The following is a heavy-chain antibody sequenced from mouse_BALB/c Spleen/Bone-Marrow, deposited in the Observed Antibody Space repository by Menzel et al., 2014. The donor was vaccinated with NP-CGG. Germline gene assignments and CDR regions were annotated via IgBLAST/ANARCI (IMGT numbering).Heavy chain of an antibody. Sequence: EVQLQQSGPELVKPGASVKISCKAPGYSFTGYFMNWVVQSHGKSLEWIGRINPYNGDTFYNQKFKGKATLTVDKSSSTAHMELRSLASEDSAVYYCARSGYYGSSYFDYWGQGTTLTVSS. CDR1: GYSFTGYF. J-gene: IGHJ2*01. V-gene: IGHV1-20*02. D-gene: IGHD1-1*01. CDR2: INPYNGDT. CDR3: ARSGYYGSSYFDY.